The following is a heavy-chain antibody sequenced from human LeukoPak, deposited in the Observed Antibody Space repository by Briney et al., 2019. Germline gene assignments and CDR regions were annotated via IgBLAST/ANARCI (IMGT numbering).Heavy chain of an antibody. V-gene: IGHV3-30-3*01. J-gene: IGHJ4*02. D-gene: IGHD4-17*01. CDR1: GFTFSSYA. CDR3: ARAGYDYGDCPGY. CDR2: ISYDGSNK. Sequence: PGGSLRLSCAASGFTFSSYAMHWVRQAPGKGLEWVAVISYDGSNKYYADSVKGRFTISRDNSKNTLYLQMNSLRAEDTAVYYCARAGYDYGDCPGYWGQGTLVTVSS.